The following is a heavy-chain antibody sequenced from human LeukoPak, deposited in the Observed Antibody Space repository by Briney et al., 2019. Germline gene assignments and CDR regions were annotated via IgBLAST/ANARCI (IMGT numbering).Heavy chain of an antibody. CDR1: GGSISPYY. J-gene: IGHJ4*02. Sequence: SETLSLTCTVSGGSISPYYWSWIRQPPGKGLEWIGYVYYSGSTNYNPSLKSRVTISVDTSKNQFSLKLTSVTAADTAVYYCARHGGGGETYPRIFDYWGRGTLVTVSS. CDR3: ARHGGGGETYPRIFDY. D-gene: IGHD3-10*01. CDR2: VYYSGST. V-gene: IGHV4-59*08.